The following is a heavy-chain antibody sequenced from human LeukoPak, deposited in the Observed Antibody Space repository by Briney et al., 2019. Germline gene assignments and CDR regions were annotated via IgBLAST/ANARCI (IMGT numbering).Heavy chain of an antibody. Sequence: AGESLKISCKGSGYSFTSYWVSWVRQMPGKGLEWMGRIDPSDSYTNYSPSFQGHVTISADTSISTAYLQWSSLKASDTAMYYCAGAGIAVAGNAEYFQHWGQGTLVTASS. D-gene: IGHD6-19*01. V-gene: IGHV5-10-1*01. CDR2: IDPSDSYT. J-gene: IGHJ1*01. CDR1: GYSFTSYW. CDR3: AGAGIAVAGNAEYFQH.